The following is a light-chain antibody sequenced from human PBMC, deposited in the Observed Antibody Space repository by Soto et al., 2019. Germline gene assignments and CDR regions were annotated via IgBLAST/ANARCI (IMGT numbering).Light chain of an antibody. J-gene: IGLJ2*01. CDR2: ENN. V-gene: IGLV1-51*02. Sequence: QSVLTQPPSVSAAPGQKVTISCSGSSSNIGNNYVSWYQQFPGTAPTLVIYENNKRPSGIPDRFSGSKSGTSATLVITGLQTGDEADYYCGTWDSSLSAVVFGGGTKLTVL. CDR3: GTWDSSLSAVV. CDR1: SSNIGNNY.